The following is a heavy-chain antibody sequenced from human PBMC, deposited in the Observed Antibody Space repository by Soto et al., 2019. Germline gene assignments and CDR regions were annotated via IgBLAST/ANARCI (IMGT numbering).Heavy chain of an antibody. CDR3: ARAVGGADDAFDI. CDR1: GGSISSGGYY. CDR2: IYYSGST. J-gene: IGHJ3*02. D-gene: IGHD2-15*01. V-gene: IGHV4-31*03. Sequence: LSLTCTVSGGSISSGGYYWSWIRQHPGKGLEWIGYIYYSGSTYYNPSLKSRVTISVDTSKNQFSLKLSSVTAADTAVYYCARAVGGADDAFDIWGQGTMVTVSS.